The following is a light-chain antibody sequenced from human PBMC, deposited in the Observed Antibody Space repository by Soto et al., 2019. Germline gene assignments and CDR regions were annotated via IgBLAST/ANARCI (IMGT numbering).Light chain of an antibody. CDR2: GAS. V-gene: IGKV3-20*01. J-gene: IGKJ1*01. CDR1: QSVSSSY. CDR3: HQYGISPWA. Sequence: EIVSTQSPGTLSLSPGERATLSCRVSQSVSSSYLAWYQQKPGQAPRLLIYGASSRATGIPDRFSGSGSETDFTLTISRLEPEDFAVYYCHQYGISPWAFGQGTKVEIK.